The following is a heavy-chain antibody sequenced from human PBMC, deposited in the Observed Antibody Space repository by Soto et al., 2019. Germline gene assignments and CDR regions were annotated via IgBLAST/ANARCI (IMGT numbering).Heavy chain of an antibody. J-gene: IGHJ6*02. D-gene: IGHD2-2*01. CDR2: IDPSDSYT. CDR1: GYSFTSYW. CDR3: ARLPPVPAAIYGYYYYGMDV. V-gene: IGHV5-10-1*01. Sequence: PGESLKISCKGSGYSFTSYWISWVRQMPGKGLEWMGRIDPSDSYTNYSPSFQGHVTISADKSISTAYLQWSSLKASDTAMYYCARLPPVPAAIYGYYYYGMDVWGQGTTVTVSS.